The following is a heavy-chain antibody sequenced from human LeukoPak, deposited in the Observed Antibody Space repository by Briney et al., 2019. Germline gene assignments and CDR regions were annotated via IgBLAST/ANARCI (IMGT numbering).Heavy chain of an antibody. V-gene: IGHV4-59*08. J-gene: IGHJ4*02. D-gene: IGHD3-10*01. CDR2: IYYSGTT. CDR3: ARLPGSASYSFDF. Sequence: SETLSLTCTVSGGSISSYYWSWIRQPPGKGLEWIGYIYYSGTTNYNPSLKSRVTISEDTSKNQFSLKVSSVTVADTAVYYCARLPGSASYSFDFWGQGTLVTVSS. CDR1: GGSISSYY.